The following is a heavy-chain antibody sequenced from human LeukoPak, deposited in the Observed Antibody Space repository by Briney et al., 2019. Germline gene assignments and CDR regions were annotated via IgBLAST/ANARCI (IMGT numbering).Heavy chain of an antibody. V-gene: IGHV1-2*06. Sequence: ASVKASCKASGYTFAGYYLHWVRQAPGQGLEWMGRINPNSGGTNYAPKFQDRVAMTRDTSNSTAYMELSRLRSDDTAVYYCARHSDSAGFARWGQGSLVIVSS. CDR3: ARHSDSAGFAR. J-gene: IGHJ4*02. CDR2: INPNSGGT. D-gene: IGHD4-11*01. CDR1: GYTFAGYY.